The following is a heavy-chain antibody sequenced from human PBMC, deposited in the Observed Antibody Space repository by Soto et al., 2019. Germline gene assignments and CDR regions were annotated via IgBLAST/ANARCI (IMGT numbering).Heavy chain of an antibody. J-gene: IGHJ4*02. Sequence: PSETLSLTCTVSGGSISSGGYYWSWIRQHPGKGLEWIGYIYYSGSTYYNPSLKSRVTISVDTSKNQFYLKLSSVTAADTAVYYCARWIMITFGGVIVAQDYFDYWGQGTMVT. CDR2: IYYSGST. CDR1: GGSISSGGYY. D-gene: IGHD3-16*02. CDR3: ARWIMITFGGVIVAQDYFDY. V-gene: IGHV4-31*03.